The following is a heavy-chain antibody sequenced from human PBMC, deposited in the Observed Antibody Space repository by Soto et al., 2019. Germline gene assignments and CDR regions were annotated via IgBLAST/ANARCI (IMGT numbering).Heavy chain of an antibody. V-gene: IGHV5-51*01. D-gene: IGHD6-19*01. CDR2: IYPGDSDT. Sequence: XESLRVSCKGSGNRCTSYWSGWVLQMPGKGLEWMGIIYPGDSDTRYSPSFQGQVTISADKSISTAYLQWSSLKASDTAMYYCARQAVAGLSFDIWGQGTMVTVPS. CDR1: GNRCTSYW. J-gene: IGHJ3*02. CDR3: ARQAVAGLSFDI.